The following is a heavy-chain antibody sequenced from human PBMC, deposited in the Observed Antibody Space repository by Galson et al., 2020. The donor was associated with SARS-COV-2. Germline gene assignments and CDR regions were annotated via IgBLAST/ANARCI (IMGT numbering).Heavy chain of an antibody. J-gene: IGHJ4*02. D-gene: IGHD7-27*01. V-gene: IGHV3-23*01. CDR3: AKATRTSWATFDS. Sequence: SCAASAFTFSNYAMNWVRQAPGKGLEWVSDIDNGGGATNYADSVRGRFTISRDNSKNTLYLQMNSLRAEDTAVYYCAKATRTSWATFDSWGQGILVTVSS. CDR1: AFTFSNYA. CDR2: IDNGGGAT.